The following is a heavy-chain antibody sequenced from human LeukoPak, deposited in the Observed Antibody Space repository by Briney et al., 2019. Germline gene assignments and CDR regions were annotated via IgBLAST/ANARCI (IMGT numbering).Heavy chain of an antibody. D-gene: IGHD6-13*01. Sequence: SETLSLTCAVYGGSFSGYYWSWIRQPPGKGLEWIGEINHSGSTNHNPSLKSRVTISVDTSKNQFSLKLSSVTAADTAVYYCAYCSSWYSGGWFDPWGQGTLVTVSS. J-gene: IGHJ5*02. CDR2: INHSGST. V-gene: IGHV4-34*01. CDR1: GGSFSGYY. CDR3: AYCSSWYSGGWFDP.